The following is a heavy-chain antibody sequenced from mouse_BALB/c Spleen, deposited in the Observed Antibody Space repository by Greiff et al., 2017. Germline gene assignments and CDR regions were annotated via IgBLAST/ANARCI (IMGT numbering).Heavy chain of an antibody. D-gene: IGHD2-14*01. CDR2: ISSGGSYT. Sequence: EVQVVESGGGLVKPGGSLKLSCAASGFTFSSYAMSWVRQSPEKRLEWVAEISSGGSYTYYPDTVTGRFTISRDNAKNTLYLEMSSLRSEDTAMYYCARRHDGAMDYWGQGTSVTVSS. J-gene: IGHJ4*01. CDR3: ARRHDGAMDY. V-gene: IGHV5-9-4*01. CDR1: GFTFSSYA.